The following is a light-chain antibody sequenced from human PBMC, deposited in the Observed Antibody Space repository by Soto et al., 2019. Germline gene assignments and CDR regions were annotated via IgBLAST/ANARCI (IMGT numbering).Light chain of an antibody. CDR1: SSDVGGYNY. J-gene: IGLJ3*02. Sequence: QSALTQPRSVSGSPGQSVTISCTGTSSDVGGYNYVSWYQQHLGKAPKLMVYDVSQRPSGVSDRFSGSKSGNTASLTISGLQADDDGDYFCCSYAGSYSWVFGGGTKLTVL. V-gene: IGLV2-11*01. CDR2: DVS. CDR3: CSYAGSYSWV.